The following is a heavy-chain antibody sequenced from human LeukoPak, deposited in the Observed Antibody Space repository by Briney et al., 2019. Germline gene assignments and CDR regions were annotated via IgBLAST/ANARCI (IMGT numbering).Heavy chain of an antibody. D-gene: IGHD2-15*01. CDR2: INPSGGST. J-gene: IGHJ4*02. V-gene: IGHV1-46*01. CDR3: ARKACSGGSCLYYFDY. CDR1: GYTFTSYY. Sequence: ASVKVSCKASGYTFTSYYMHWVRQAPGQGLEWMGIINPSGGSTSYAQKFQGRVTMTRDTSTSTVYMELSSLRSEDTAVYYCARKACSGGSCLYYFDYWGQGTLVTVSS.